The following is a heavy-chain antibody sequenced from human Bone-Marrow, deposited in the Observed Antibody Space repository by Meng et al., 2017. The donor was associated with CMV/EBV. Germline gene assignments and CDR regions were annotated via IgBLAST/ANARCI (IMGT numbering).Heavy chain of an antibody. CDR3: ARDLASYGWFDP. D-gene: IGHD4-17*01. J-gene: IGHJ5*02. V-gene: IGHV4-59*01. CDR1: GGTISSYY. Sequence: GSMRLSCTVSGGTISSYYWNWIRQPPGKGLEWIAYIYYSGSANYNPSLKSRVTISVDRSRNQFSLNLRSVTAADTDMYYCARDLASYGWFDPWGQGTLVTVSS. CDR2: IYYSGSA.